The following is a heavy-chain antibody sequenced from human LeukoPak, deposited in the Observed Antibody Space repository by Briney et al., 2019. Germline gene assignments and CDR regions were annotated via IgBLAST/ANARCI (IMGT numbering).Heavy chain of an antibody. J-gene: IGHJ4*02. CDR1: DYDFTSVG. CDR2: ISPYNGDT. CDR3: QWLVLDY. D-gene: IGHD6-19*01. Sequence: GASVKVSCKASDYDFTSVGITWVRQAPGQGLEWMGWISPYNGDTRYVQKLQGRVTMTTDTSTSIAYMELRSLRFLLCEGRIGQWLVLDYWGQGTLVTVSS. V-gene: IGHV1-18*01.